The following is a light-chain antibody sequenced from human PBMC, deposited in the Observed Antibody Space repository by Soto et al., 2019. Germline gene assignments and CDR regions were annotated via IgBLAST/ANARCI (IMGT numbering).Light chain of an antibody. J-gene: IGKJ1*01. CDR1: RNVLYSSNNKNY. CDR3: QQYHILPWT. Sequence: DIVMTQSPDSLAVSLGERATINCKSSRNVLYSSNNKNYLAWYQQKPGQTPKLLIYWASTRESGVPDRFCGRVSGTDVTLPISSPQAEDVAVYYCQQYHILPWTFGQGTKVEIK. V-gene: IGKV4-1*01. CDR2: WAS.